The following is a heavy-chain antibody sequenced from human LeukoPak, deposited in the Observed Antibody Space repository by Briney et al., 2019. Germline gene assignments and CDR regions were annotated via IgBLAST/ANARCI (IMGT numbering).Heavy chain of an antibody. J-gene: IGHJ4*02. CDR2: TYYRSKWYN. CDR1: GDSFSSNSAA. Sequence: SETLSLTCAISGDSFSSNSAAWIWIRQSPSRGLEWLGRTYYRSKWYNDYAVSAKSRITINPDTSKNQFSLQLNSVTPEDTAVYYCAKASSIAGRPFDYWGQGTLVTVSS. D-gene: IGHD6-6*01. CDR3: AKASSIAGRPFDY. V-gene: IGHV6-1*01.